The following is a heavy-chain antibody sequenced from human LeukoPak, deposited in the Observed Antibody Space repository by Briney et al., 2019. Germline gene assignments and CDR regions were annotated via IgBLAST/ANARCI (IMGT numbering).Heavy chain of an antibody. CDR3: ASVLWLQLLPDFDY. J-gene: IGHJ4*02. CDR2: ISSSGSTI. CDR1: GFTFSDYY. D-gene: IGHD5-24*01. Sequence: PGGSLRLSCAASGFTFSDYYMSWIRQAPGKGLEWVSYISSSGSTIYYADSVKGRFTISRDNAKNSLYLQMNSLRAEDTAVYYCASVLWLQLLPDFDYWGQGTLVTVSS. V-gene: IGHV3-11*04.